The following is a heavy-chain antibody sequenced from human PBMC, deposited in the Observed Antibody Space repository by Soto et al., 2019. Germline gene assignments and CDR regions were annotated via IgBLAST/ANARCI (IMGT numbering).Heavy chain of an antibody. Sequence: GGSLRLSCAASGFTFSSYGMHWVRQAPGKGLEWVAVISYDGSNKYYADSVNGRVTISRDNSKNRLYLQMNSLRAEDTAVYYCAKEYYYDSSGYPPFDYWGQGTLVTVSS. CDR3: AKEYYYDSSGYPPFDY. D-gene: IGHD3-22*01. J-gene: IGHJ4*02. CDR2: ISYDGSNK. CDR1: GFTFSSYG. V-gene: IGHV3-30*18.